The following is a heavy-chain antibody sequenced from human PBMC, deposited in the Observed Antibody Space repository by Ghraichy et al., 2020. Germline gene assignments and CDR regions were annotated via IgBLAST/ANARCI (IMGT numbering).Heavy chain of an antibody. CDR3: ARDAQGLNNKMDY. D-gene: IGHD1-14*01. CDR1: GFTFSGYA. Sequence: GGSLRLSCAASGFTFSGYAMHWVRQAPGQGLSWVAVISRDGANIYYADSVQGRFTISRDNSKNTLFLQMISLSAEDTAVYYCARDAQGLNNKMDYWGQGTLVTVSS. CDR2: ISRDGANI. J-gene: IGHJ4*02. V-gene: IGHV3-30-3*01.